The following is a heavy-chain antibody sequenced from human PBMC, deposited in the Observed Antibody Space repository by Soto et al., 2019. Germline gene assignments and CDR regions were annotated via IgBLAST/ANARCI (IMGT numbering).Heavy chain of an antibody. Sequence: SETLSLTCTVSGGSVSSGTYYWSWIRQPPGKGLEWIAYLYSNGSTNYNPSLKSRVAISLDTFKTQFSLHLGSVTAADTAVYYCAITRKGYCSSATCPRGYYYYGLDVWGQGTTVTVSS. D-gene: IGHD2-2*01. CDR2: LYSNGST. CDR1: GGSVSSGTYY. CDR3: AITRKGYCSSATCPRGYYYYGLDV. J-gene: IGHJ6*02. V-gene: IGHV4-61*01.